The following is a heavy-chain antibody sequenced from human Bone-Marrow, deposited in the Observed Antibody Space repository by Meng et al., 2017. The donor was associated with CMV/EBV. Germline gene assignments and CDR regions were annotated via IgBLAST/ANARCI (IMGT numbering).Heavy chain of an antibody. V-gene: IGHV3-23*03. CDR2: IYSGGSST. Sequence: GGFLRLSCAASGFTFSSYAMSWVRQAPGKGLEWVSVIYSGGSSTYYADSVKGRFTISRDNSKNTLYLQMNSLRAEDTAVYYCAKTLRGSALFGYWGQGTLVTVSS. CDR1: GFTFSSYA. CDR3: AKTLRGSALFGY. J-gene: IGHJ4*02.